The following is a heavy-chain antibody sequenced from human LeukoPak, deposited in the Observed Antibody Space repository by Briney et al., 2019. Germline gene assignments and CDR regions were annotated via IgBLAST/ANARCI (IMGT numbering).Heavy chain of an antibody. J-gene: IGHJ4*02. CDR2: IRTKANNYAT. D-gene: IGHD2-21*02. Sequence: SGGCLRLSCAASGFTFSGSTVHWVRQASGKGLDWVGHIRTKANNYATAYAASVKGRFTISRDDSKNTAYLQMNSLKIEDTAVYYCSRHEALPGDYWGQGTLVTVS. CDR1: GFTFSGST. V-gene: IGHV3-73*01. CDR3: SRHEALPGDY.